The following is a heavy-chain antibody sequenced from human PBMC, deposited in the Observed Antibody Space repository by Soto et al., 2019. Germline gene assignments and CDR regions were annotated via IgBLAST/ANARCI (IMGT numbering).Heavy chain of an antibody. V-gene: IGHV4-30-4*01. CDR3: VRSRQMESGNDYGLDV. CDR2: YHSGGST. D-gene: IGHD1-1*01. Sequence: QVQLQESGSGLVKPSQSLSLTCTVSGVSLNTADTWWSWIRQSPGKGLEFIGYYHSGGSTYYDASFRSRVIISADTSNSQFSLKLSSVTVADTAVYVWVRSRQMESGNDYGLDVWGQGTTVTVSS. CDR1: GVSLNTADTW. J-gene: IGHJ6*02.